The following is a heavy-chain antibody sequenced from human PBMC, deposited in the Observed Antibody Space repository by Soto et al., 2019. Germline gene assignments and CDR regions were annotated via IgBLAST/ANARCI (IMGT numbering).Heavy chain of an antibody. CDR1: GGSISSYY. CDR2: IYYSGST. J-gene: IGHJ5*02. V-gene: IGHV4-59*08. Sequence: SETLSLTCTVSGGSISSYYWSWIRQPPGKGLEWIGYIYYSGSTNYNPSLKSRVTISVDTSKNQFSLKLSSVTAADTAVYYCARQWGSYYGIGWFDPWGQGTLVTVSS. D-gene: IGHD1-26*01. CDR3: ARQWGSYYGIGWFDP.